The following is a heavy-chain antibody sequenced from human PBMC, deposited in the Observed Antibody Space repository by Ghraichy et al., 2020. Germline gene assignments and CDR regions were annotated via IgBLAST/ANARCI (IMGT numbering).Heavy chain of an antibody. J-gene: IGHJ3*02. CDR3: ARRGYSYGDAFDI. V-gene: IGHV5-51*01. Sequence: GESLNISCKGSGYSFSSYWIGWVRQMPGKGLEWMGIIYPGDSDTRYSPSFQGQVTISADKSISTAYLQWSSLKASDTAMYYCARRGYSYGDAFDIWGQGTMVTVSS. D-gene: IGHD5-18*01. CDR2: IYPGDSDT. CDR1: GYSFSSYW.